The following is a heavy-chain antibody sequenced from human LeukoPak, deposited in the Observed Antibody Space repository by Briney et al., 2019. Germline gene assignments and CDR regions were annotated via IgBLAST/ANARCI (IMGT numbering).Heavy chain of an antibody. Sequence: SETLSLTCAVYGGSFSGYYWTWIRQPPGKGLEWIGEIHSSGSATYNPSLKSRVTISVDTSKNQFSLKMNSVAAADTAVYYCARGRWFRAFWSRGTPVTVSS. V-gene: IGHV4-34*01. D-gene: IGHD3-10*01. CDR2: IHSSGSA. CDR1: GGSFSGYY. CDR3: ARGRWFRAF. J-gene: IGHJ4*02.